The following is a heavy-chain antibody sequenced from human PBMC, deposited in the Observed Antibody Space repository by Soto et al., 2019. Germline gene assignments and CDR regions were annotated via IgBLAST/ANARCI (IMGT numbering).Heavy chain of an antibody. Sequence: GGSLRLSCAASGFTFSIYAMSWFRQAPGKGLEWVSAISGSGGSTYYADSVKGRFTISRDNSKNTLYLQMNSLRAEDTAVYYCAKGVTIFGVVVPTAGMDVWGQGTTVTVSS. CDR1: GFTFSIYA. V-gene: IGHV3-23*01. CDR3: AKGVTIFGVVVPTAGMDV. D-gene: IGHD3-3*01. CDR2: ISGSGGST. J-gene: IGHJ6*02.